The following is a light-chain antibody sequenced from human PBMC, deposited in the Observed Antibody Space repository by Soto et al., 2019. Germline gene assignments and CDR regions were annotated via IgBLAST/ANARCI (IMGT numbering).Light chain of an antibody. Sequence: EIVLTQSPCTLSLSAGDGVSLSCRASQTVTNNYLAWYQQKPDQAPRLLIFGASNRATGIPDRFGGSGSGTAFTLSISRLEPEDFAVYYCQQYGASPLTFGGGARLEVK. CDR1: QTVTNNY. J-gene: IGKJ4*01. CDR2: GAS. V-gene: IGKV3-20*01. CDR3: QQYGASPLT.